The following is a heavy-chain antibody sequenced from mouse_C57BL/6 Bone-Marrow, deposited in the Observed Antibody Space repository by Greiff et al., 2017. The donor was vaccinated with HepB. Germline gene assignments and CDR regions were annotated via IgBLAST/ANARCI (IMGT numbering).Heavy chain of an antibody. J-gene: IGHJ1*03. V-gene: IGHV1-59*01. D-gene: IGHD4-1*01. CDR3: ARGMGRWYFDV. CDR2: IDPSDSYT. CDR1: GYTFTSYW. Sequence: QVQLQQSGAELVRPGTSVKLSCKASGYTFTSYWMHWVKQRPGQGLEWIGVIDPSDSYTNYNQKFKGKSTLTVDKSSSTAYMQLSSLTSEDSAVYYCARGMGRWYFDVWGTGTTVTVSS.